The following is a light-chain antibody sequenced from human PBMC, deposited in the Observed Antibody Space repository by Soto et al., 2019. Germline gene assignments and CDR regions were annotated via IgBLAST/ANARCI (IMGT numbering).Light chain of an antibody. Sequence: EIVMTQSPATLSVSPGERATLSCRASQTVSSNLVWYQQKPGQAPRVLIYGASIRATGIPARFSGSGSGTEFPLTISSLQSEDFAVYHCQQYYAWPRTFGQGTKVEI. CDR1: QTVSSN. CDR2: GAS. V-gene: IGKV3-15*01. CDR3: QQYYAWPRT. J-gene: IGKJ1*01.